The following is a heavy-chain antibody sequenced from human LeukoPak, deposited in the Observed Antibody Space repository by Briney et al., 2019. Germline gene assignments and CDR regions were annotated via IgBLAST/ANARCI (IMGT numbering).Heavy chain of an antibody. CDR1: GLTFSSYW. D-gene: IGHD6-13*01. Sequence: PGGSLRLSCAASGLTFSSYWMRWVRQAPGKGLEWVANIKQDGSEKYYVDSVKGRFTISRDNAKNSLYLQMNSLRAEDTAMYYCARDEYSSSWYGVFDYWGQGTLVTVSS. CDR3: ARDEYSSSWYGVFDY. CDR2: IKQDGSEK. J-gene: IGHJ4*02. V-gene: IGHV3-7*01.